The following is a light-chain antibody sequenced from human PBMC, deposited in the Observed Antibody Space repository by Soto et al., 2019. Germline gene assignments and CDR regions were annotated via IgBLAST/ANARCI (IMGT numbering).Light chain of an antibody. Sequence: EFVLTQSPGTLSLSPGQRATLSCRASQSVSSSYLAWYQQKPGQANRLLISGASSRATGIPDRFSGSGSGTDFTLTISRLEPEDFAVYYCQQYGSSPQTFGQGTKVDIX. CDR2: GAS. V-gene: IGKV3-20*01. CDR3: QQYGSSPQT. J-gene: IGKJ1*01. CDR1: QSVSSSY.